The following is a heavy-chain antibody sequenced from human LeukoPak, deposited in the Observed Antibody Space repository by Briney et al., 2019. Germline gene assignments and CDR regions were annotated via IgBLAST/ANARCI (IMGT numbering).Heavy chain of an antibody. Sequence: GGSLRLSCAASGFTFSSYSMNWVRQAPGKGLEWVSSISSSSSYIYYADSVKGRFTISRDNAKNTLYLQMNSLRAEDTAVYYCAREHRNVGATIDWWGQGTLVTVSS. V-gene: IGHV3-21*01. D-gene: IGHD1-26*01. CDR2: ISSSSSYI. J-gene: IGHJ4*02. CDR1: GFTFSSYS. CDR3: AREHRNVGATIDW.